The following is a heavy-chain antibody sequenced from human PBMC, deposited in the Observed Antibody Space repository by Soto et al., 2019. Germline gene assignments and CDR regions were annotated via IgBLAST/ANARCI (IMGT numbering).Heavy chain of an antibody. J-gene: IGHJ6*03. V-gene: IGHV2-70*11. D-gene: IGHD2-15*01. CDR2: IDWDDDK. CDR3: ARTVVVVAATHLYYYYYMDV. CDR1: GFSLSTSGMC. Sequence: YGPTLVNPTQTLTLTCTFSGFSLSTSGMCVSWIRQPPGKALEWLARIDWDDDKYYSTSLKTRLTISKDTSKNQVVLTMTNMDPVDTATYYCARTVVVVAATHLYYYYYMDVWGKGTTVTVSS.